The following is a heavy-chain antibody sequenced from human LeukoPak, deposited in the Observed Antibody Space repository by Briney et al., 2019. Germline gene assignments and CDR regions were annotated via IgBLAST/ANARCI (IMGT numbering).Heavy chain of an antibody. D-gene: IGHD2-2*01. CDR3: ASDCSSTSCKMAYGTAPI. V-gene: IGHV4-34*01. CDR2: INPTGST. J-gene: IGHJ4*02. Sequence: SETLSLTCAVYGGSFSGYYYTWIRQFPGKGLEWIGEINPTGSTNYNSSLKSRLTISADTSNNQFSLNLSSVTAADTAVYYCASDCSSTSCKMAYGTAPIWGQGTLVTVSS. CDR1: GGSFSGYY.